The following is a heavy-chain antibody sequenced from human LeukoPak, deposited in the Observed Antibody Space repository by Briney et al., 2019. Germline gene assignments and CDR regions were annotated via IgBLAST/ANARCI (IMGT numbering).Heavy chain of an antibody. D-gene: IGHD1-26*01. J-gene: IGHJ6*03. CDR3: AKKKWELQEGYYYMDV. Sequence: GGSLRLSCAASGFTFSSYSMNWVRQAPGKGLEWVSSISSSSSYIYYADSVKGRFTISRDNAKNSLYLQMNSLRAEDTAVYYCAKKKWELQEGYYYMDVWGKGTTVTVSS. CDR2: ISSSSSYI. CDR1: GFTFSSYS. V-gene: IGHV3-21*01.